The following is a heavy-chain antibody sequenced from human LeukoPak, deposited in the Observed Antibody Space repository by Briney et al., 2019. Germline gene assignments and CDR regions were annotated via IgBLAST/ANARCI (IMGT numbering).Heavy chain of an antibody. D-gene: IGHD4-23*01. CDR1: GGSIISGAYY. Sequence: SETLSLTCTVSGGSIISGAYYWSWIRQHPGKGLEWIAYVHYSGSTYYNPSLKSRFTISVDTSQNQFSLKLRSVTAADTAVYYWAGDSGNSAFDYWGQGTLVTVSS. CDR3: AGDSGNSAFDY. V-gene: IGHV4-31*03. CDR2: VHYSGST. J-gene: IGHJ4*02.